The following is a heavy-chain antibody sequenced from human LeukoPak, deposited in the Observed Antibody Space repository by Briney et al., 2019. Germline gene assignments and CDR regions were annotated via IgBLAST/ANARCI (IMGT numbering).Heavy chain of an antibody. V-gene: IGHV4-59*01. CDR3: ARGGYSYGYGWFDP. D-gene: IGHD5-18*01. J-gene: IGHJ5*02. CDR2: IYYSGST. Sequence: TSETLSLTCTVSGGSISSYYWSWIRQPPGKGLEWIGYIYYSGSTNYNPSLKSRVTISVDTSKNQFSLKLSSVTAADTAVYYCARGGYSYGYGWFDPWGQGTLVTVSS. CDR1: GGSISSYY.